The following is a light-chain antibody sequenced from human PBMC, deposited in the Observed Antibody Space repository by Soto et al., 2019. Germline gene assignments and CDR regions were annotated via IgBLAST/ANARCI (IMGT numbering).Light chain of an antibody. CDR2: AAS. Sequence: DIQMTQSPSSLSASVGDSVTITCRASQNIKTYLNWYQQKPGKAPNLLIYAASSLHSGVPSRFSGSVSGTDFTLTISSLQPEDFATYYCQQSFSSPPWTVGQGTKVDSK. CDR1: QNIKTY. V-gene: IGKV1-39*01. CDR3: QQSFSSPPWT. J-gene: IGKJ1*01.